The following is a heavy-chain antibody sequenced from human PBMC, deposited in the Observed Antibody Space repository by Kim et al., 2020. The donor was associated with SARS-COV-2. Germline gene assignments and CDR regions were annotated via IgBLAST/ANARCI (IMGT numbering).Heavy chain of an antibody. D-gene: IGHD2-15*01. V-gene: IGHV3-21*01. J-gene: IGHJ4*02. CDR2: SSTHI. CDR3: TRTVGF. Sequence: SSTHIYYEDSVKGRFTISRDNAKNSLFLQMNSLRVDDTAVYYCTRTVGFWGQGTLVTVSS.